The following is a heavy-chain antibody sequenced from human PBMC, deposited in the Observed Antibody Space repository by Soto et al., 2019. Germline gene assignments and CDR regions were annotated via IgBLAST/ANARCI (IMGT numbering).Heavy chain of an antibody. D-gene: IGHD5-12*01. J-gene: IGHJ4*02. CDR3: AREGDGYNYVYYFDY. Sequence: PGGSLRLSCAASGFTFSSYAMHWVRQAPGKGLEWVAVISYDGSNKYYADSVKGRFTISRDNSKNTLYLQMNSLRAEDTAVYYCAREGDGYNYVYYFDYWGQGTLVTVSS. CDR2: ISYDGSNK. V-gene: IGHV3-30-3*01. CDR1: GFTFSSYA.